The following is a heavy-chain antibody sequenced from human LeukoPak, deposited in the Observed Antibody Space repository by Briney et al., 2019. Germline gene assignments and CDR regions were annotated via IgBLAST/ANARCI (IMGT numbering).Heavy chain of an antibody. D-gene: IGHD5-18*01. Sequence: SGESLKISCKGSGYSFTSYWISWVRQMPGKGLEWMGRIDPSDSYTNYSPSFQGHVTISADKSISTAYLQWSSLKVSDTAMYYCARHAEAKYRDTAMVDWGQGTLVTVSS. CDR2: IDPSDSYT. CDR1: GYSFTSYW. V-gene: IGHV5-10-1*01. J-gene: IGHJ4*02. CDR3: ARHAEAKYRDTAMVD.